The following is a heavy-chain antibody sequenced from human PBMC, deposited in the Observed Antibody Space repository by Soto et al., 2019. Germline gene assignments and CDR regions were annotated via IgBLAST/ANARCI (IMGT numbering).Heavy chain of an antibody. CDR3: ARADGSWSHRVGMDV. J-gene: IGHJ6*02. CDR1: GFTLSSYA. Sequence: QVQLVESGGGVVQPGRSLRLSCAASGFTLSSYAIHWVRQAPGKGLEWVAVISYDGSNKYYADSVKGRFTISRDNSKNTLYLQMNSLRAEDTAVYYCARADGSWSHRVGMDVWGQGTTVTVSS. D-gene: IGHD3-10*01. V-gene: IGHV3-30-3*01. CDR2: ISYDGSNK.